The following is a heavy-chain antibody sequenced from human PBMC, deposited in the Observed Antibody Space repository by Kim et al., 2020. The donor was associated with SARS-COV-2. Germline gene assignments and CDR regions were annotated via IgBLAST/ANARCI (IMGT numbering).Heavy chain of an antibody. CDR3: ARQEAVAYLNQFGYFDY. D-gene: IGHD6-19*01. CDR2: IYYSGST. J-gene: IGHJ4*02. V-gene: IGHV4-39*01. CDR1: GGSISSSSYY. Sequence: SETLSLTCTVSGGSISSSSYYWGWIRQPPGKGLEWIGSIYYSGSTYYNPSLKSRVTISVDTSKNQFSLKLSSVTAADTAVYYCARQEAVAYLNQFGYFDYWGQGTLVTVSS.